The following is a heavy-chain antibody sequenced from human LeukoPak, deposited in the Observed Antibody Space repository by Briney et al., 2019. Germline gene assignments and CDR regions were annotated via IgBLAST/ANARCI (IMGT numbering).Heavy chain of an antibody. Sequence: GSLRLSCAVSGFAFSSYSMNWVRQAPGKGLEWVSYISSSSSTIYYADSVKGRFTISRDNAKKSLYLQMNSLRAEDTAVYYCAREKYYGSGILYYFDSWGRGTLVTVSS. J-gene: IGHJ4*02. D-gene: IGHD3-10*01. CDR1: GFAFSSYS. CDR2: ISSSSSTI. V-gene: IGHV3-48*04. CDR3: AREKYYGSGILYYFDS.